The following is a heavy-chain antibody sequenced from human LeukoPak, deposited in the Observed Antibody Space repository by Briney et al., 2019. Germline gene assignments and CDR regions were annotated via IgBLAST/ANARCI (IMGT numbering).Heavy chain of an antibody. CDR2: IYTSGST. J-gene: IGHJ5*02. Sequence: ASETLSLTCTVSGGSISSGSYYWSWIRQPAGKGLEWIGRIYTSGSTNYNPSLKSRVTISVDTSKNQFSLKLSSVTAADTAVYYCARSYGYSSSWYGSDWFDPWGQGTLVTVSS. D-gene: IGHD6-13*01. CDR3: ARSYGYSSSWYGSDWFDP. V-gene: IGHV4-61*02. CDR1: GGSISSGSYY.